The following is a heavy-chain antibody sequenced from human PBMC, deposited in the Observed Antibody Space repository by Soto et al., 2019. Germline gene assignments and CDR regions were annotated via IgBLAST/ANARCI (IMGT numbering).Heavy chain of an antibody. Sequence: QVQLQQWGAGLLKPSETLSLTCAVYGGSFSGYYWSWIRQPPGKGLEWIGEINHRGSTNYNPSLKSRVTISVDTATNQFSLNRSSVTAADTAVYYCARGGAYYGSESYFTYYFDYWGQGTLVTVSS. CDR3: ARGGAYYGSESYFTYYFDY. J-gene: IGHJ4*02. D-gene: IGHD3-10*01. CDR1: GGSFSGYY. V-gene: IGHV4-34*01. CDR2: INHRGST.